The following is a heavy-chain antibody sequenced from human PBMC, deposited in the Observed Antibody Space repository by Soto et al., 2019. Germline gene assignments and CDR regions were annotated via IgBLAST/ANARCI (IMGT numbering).Heavy chain of an antibody. CDR2: IIPIFGTA. CDR1: GGTFSSYA. Sequence: GASVKVSCKASGGTFSSYAISWVRQAPGQGLEWMGGIIPIFGTANYAQKFQGRVTITADESTSTAYMELSSLRSEDTAVFYCARERGEYSSSSSWFDPWGKGTLVTVSS. CDR3: ARERGEYSSSSSWFDP. J-gene: IGHJ5*02. D-gene: IGHD6-6*01. V-gene: IGHV1-69*13.